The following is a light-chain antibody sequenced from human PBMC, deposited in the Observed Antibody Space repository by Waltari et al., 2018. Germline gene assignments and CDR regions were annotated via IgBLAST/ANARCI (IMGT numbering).Light chain of an antibody. V-gene: IGKV4-1*01. CDR3: QQYYSPPLT. J-gene: IGKJ4*02. CDR1: QSVLSSSNNKYY. CDR2: WPS. Sequence: DIVMTQSPDSLAVSLGERATINCRSRQSVLSSSNNKYYLAWYQQKPGQPPKPLISWPSARESGVPDRFSGSGSGTDFTLTISGLQAEDVAVYYCQQYYSPPLTFGGGTKVEIK.